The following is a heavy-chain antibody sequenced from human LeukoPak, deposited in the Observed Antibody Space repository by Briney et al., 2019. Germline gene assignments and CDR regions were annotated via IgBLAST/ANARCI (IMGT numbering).Heavy chain of an antibody. D-gene: IGHD6-13*01. CDR1: GFTFSSYT. J-gene: IGHJ4*02. Sequence: GGSLRLSCAASGFTFSSYTMSWVRQAPGKGLEWVSAISGSGGSTYYADSVKGRFTISRDNSKNTLYLQMNSLRAEGTAVYYCAKEQLRIAAAGTWAYWGQGTLVTVSS. V-gene: IGHV3-23*01. CDR3: AKEQLRIAAAGTWAY. CDR2: ISGSGGST.